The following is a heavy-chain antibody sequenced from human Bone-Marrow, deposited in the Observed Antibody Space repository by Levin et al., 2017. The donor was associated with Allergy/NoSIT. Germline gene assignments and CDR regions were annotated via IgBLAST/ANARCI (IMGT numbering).Heavy chain of an antibody. Sequence: SQTLSLTCAVSGGSFGGYVWTWIRQTPGKGLEWIGEINHSGSTTYNPSLKSRVTMSVDTSKKQFSLNLTSVTAADTAVYYCVREYYYGSASYVTKPYMDVWGKGTTVTVSS. V-gene: IGHV4-34*01. CDR2: INHSGST. CDR1: GGSFGGYV. CDR3: VREYYYGSASYVTKPYMDV. J-gene: IGHJ6*03. D-gene: IGHD3-10*01.